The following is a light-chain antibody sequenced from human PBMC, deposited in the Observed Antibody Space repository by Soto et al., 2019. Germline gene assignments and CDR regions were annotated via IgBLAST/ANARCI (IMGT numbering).Light chain of an antibody. V-gene: IGLV2-14*01. CDR2: DVS. CDR1: SSDVGGYNY. Sequence: QSVLTQPASVSGSPGQSITISCTGTSSDVGGYNYVSWYQQHPGKAPKLMIYDVSNRPSGVSNRFSGSKSGNTASLTISGPQAEDEADYYCSSYTSSSTLNYVFGTGTKLTVL. CDR3: SSYTSSSTLNYV. J-gene: IGLJ1*01.